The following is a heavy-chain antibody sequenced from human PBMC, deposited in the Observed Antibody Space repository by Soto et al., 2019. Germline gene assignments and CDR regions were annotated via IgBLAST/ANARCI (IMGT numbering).Heavy chain of an antibody. CDR1: GGSISSGGYS. V-gene: IGHV4-30-2*01. CDR2: IYHSGST. CDR3: ARVVVVAATPYNWLDP. J-gene: IGHJ5*02. D-gene: IGHD2-15*01. Sequence: PSETLSLTCAVSGGSISSGGYSWSWIRQPPGKGLEWIGYIYHSGSTYYNPSLKSRVTISVDRSKNQFSLKLSSVTAADTAVYYCARVVVVAATPYNWLDPWGQGTRGT.